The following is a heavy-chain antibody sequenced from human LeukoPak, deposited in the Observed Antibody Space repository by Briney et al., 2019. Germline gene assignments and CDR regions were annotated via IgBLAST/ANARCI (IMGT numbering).Heavy chain of an antibody. D-gene: IGHD3-22*01. CDR3: ARRVYYDSSGYHPTSGYFDL. Sequence: SVTLSLTCTVSGGSMFNYYWNWIRQPPGKGLEWIGYIYVNGITNYSPSLRSRGTISIATSKNQFSLRLTSVTAADTAMYYCARRVYYDSSGYHPTSGYFDLWGRGTLVSVSS. J-gene: IGHJ2*01. CDR2: IYVNGIT. CDR1: GGSMFNYY. V-gene: IGHV4-4*08.